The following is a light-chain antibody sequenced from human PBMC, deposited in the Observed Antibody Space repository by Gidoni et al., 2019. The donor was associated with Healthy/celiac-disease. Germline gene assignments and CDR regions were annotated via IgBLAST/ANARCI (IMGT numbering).Light chain of an antibody. V-gene: IGLV3-25*02. CDR1: ALPKQY. CDR3: QSADSSERV. CDR2: KDS. J-gene: IGLJ1*01. Sequence: SYKLTRPPSVPVSPGQTARIPCSGDALPKQYAYWYQQKPGQAPVLVIYKDSERPSVIPERFSGSSSGTTVTLTISGVQAEDEADYYCQSADSSERVFGTGTKVTVL.